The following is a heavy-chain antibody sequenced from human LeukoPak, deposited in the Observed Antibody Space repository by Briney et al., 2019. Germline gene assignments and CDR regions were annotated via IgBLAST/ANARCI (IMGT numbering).Heavy chain of an antibody. V-gene: IGHV4-4*09. CDR3: AKGARLFDS. J-gene: IGHJ4*02. CDR2: IYISGDT. CDR1: GVSISSSY. D-gene: IGHD3-16*01. Sequence: SETLSLTCAVSGVSISSSYWSWLRQPPGKGLECIGYIYISGDTNYNPSLKSRVTMSLDTSQNQFSLKLSSVTAADTAVYYCAKGARLFDSWGQGTLVTVSS.